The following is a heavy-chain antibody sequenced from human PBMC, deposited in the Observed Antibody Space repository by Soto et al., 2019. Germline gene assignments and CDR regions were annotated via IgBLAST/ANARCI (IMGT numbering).Heavy chain of an antibody. D-gene: IGHD5-18*01. Sequence: ASVTVSCTASGYTFTSYNMHWVRQAAGQRLEWMGLINPSGGSTSYARKFQGRVTMTRDTSTSTVYMELSSLRSEDTAVYYCARDPGTAMVGYYYYGMDVWGQGTTVTVSS. CDR2: INPSGGST. J-gene: IGHJ6*02. CDR1: GYTFTSYN. CDR3: ARDPGTAMVGYYYYGMDV. V-gene: IGHV1-46*01.